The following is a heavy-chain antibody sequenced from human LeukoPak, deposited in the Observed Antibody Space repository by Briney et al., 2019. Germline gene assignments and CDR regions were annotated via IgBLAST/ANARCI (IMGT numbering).Heavy chain of an antibody. CDR1: GFTFSSYE. CDR2: ISSSGSTI. Sequence: GGSLRLSCAASGFTFSSYEMNWVRQAPGKGLEWVSYISSSGSTIYYADSVKGRFTISRDNAKNSLYLQMNSLTSADTAVYYCAKVKTDILIPDSWGQGTLVTVSS. D-gene: IGHD2-21*02. J-gene: IGHJ4*02. V-gene: IGHV3-48*03. CDR3: AKVKTDILIPDS.